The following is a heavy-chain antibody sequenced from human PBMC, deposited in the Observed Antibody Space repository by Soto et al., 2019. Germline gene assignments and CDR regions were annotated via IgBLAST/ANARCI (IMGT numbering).Heavy chain of an antibody. J-gene: IGHJ4*02. CDR3: ARDPGQRGGDD. D-gene: IGHD6-25*01. V-gene: IGHV3-21*01. CDR2: ISSSSSYI. CDR1: GFPFSSYS. Sequence: EVQLVESGGGLVKPGGSLRLSCAASGFPFSSYSMNWVRQAPGKGLESVSSISSSSSYIYYADSVKGRFTISRDNAKNSLYLQMNSLRAEDTAVYYCARDPGQRGGDDWGQGTLVTVSS.